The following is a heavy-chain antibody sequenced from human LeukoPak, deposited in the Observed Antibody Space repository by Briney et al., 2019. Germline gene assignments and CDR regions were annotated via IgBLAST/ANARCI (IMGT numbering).Heavy chain of an antibody. CDR3: ASLGYCSSTSCPRGYGMDV. Sequence: GAPLQISCQGSGSSFTSYWIGWVRQLPGKGLEWMGIIYPGDSDTRYSPSFQGQVTISADKSISTAYLQWSSLKASDTAMYYCASLGYCSSTSCPRGYGMDVWGQGTTVTVSS. V-gene: IGHV5-51*01. CDR1: GSSFTSYW. CDR2: IYPGDSDT. J-gene: IGHJ6*02. D-gene: IGHD2-2*01.